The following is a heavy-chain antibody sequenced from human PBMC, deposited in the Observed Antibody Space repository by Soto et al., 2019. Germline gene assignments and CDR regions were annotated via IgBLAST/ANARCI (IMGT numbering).Heavy chain of an antibody. D-gene: IGHD3-22*01. CDR2: NYYSGST. Sequence: SETLSLTCAVSGGSISSGSYYWSWLRQQTGKGQEKIGYNYYSGSTYYNPSLKSRVTISVDTSKNQFSLKLSSVTAADSAVYYCASAAYDSSGYYVQLDYWGQGTLVTVSS. CDR1: GGSISSGSYY. J-gene: IGHJ4*02. V-gene: IGHV4-31*11. CDR3: ASAAYDSSGYYVQLDY.